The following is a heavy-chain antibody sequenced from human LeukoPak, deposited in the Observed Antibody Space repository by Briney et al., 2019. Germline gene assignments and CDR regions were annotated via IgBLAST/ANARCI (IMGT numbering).Heavy chain of an antibody. V-gene: IGHV1-18*01. CDR1: GDTFTNHG. J-gene: IGHJ4*02. Sequence: ASAKVSCKASGDTFTNHGITSGRQSPGQRLEGLGWISAYNGNADYAQSFQGRVTMTTDTSTSTAYMELRSLRSDDTGVYYCARTPKRFGELYQSADYWGQGTLVTVSS. CDR2: ISAYNGNA. D-gene: IGHD3-10*01. CDR3: ARTPKRFGELYQSADY.